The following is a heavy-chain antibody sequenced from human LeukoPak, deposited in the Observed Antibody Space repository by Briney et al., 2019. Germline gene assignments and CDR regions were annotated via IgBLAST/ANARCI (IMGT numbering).Heavy chain of an antibody. CDR3: ARDRPYFDY. CDR2: INGGGDAT. V-gene: IGHV3-23*01. Sequence: PGGSLRLSCATSGFTFNNNAMTWVRQAPGKGLEWVSAINGGGDATEYADSVKGRFTISRDNSKNTLYLQMNSLRAEDTAVYYCARDRPYFDYWGQGTLVTVSS. J-gene: IGHJ4*02. CDR1: GFTFNNNA.